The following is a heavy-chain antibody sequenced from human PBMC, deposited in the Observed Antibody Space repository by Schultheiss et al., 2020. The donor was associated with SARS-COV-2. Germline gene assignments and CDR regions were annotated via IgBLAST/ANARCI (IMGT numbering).Heavy chain of an antibody. J-gene: IGHJ4*02. CDR2: LHPESGNT. CDR1: GYTFPTSA. CDR3: ARFSAALAAMDY. V-gene: IGHV1-8*01. D-gene: IGHD2-2*01. Sequence: ASVKVSCTASGYTFPTSAITWVRRTPGQGLEWMGWLHPESGNTGFAQTFQGRVALTSDNSRSTVYMELNSLTFDDTAVYYCARFSAALAAMDYWGQGTLVTVSS.